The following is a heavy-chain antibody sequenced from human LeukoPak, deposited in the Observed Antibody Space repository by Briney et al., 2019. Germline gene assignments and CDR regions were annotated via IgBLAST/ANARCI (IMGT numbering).Heavy chain of an antibody. D-gene: IGHD6-19*01. CDR3: ARVRRIAVAGTRGHYYYGMDV. Sequence: PGGSLRLSCAASGFTFSTYSMSWVRQAPGKGLEWVSYISSSSSTIYYADSVKGRFTISRDNAKNSLYLQMNSLRAEDTAVYYCARVRRIAVAGTRGHYYYGMDVWGQGTTVTVSS. J-gene: IGHJ6*02. CDR1: GFTFSTYS. CDR2: ISSSSSTI. V-gene: IGHV3-48*01.